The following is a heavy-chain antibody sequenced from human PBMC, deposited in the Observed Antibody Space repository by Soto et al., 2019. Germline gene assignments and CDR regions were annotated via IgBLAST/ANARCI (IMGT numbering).Heavy chain of an antibody. CDR3: ARDLIYSGYHSNWFDP. J-gene: IGHJ5*02. CDR1: GGTFSSYT. D-gene: IGHD5-12*01. V-gene: IGHV1-69*08. Sequence: QVQLVQSGAEVKKPGSSVKVSCKASGGTFSSYTISWVRQAPGQGLEWMGRIIPILGIANYAQKFQGRVTITADQSTSTACMELSSLRSEDTAVYYCARDLIYSGYHSNWFDPWGQGTLVTVSS. CDR2: IIPILGIA.